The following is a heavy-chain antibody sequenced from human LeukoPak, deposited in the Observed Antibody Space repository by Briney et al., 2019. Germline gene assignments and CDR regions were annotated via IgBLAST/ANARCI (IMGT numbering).Heavy chain of an antibody. CDR2: MNPNSGNT. J-gene: IGHJ5*02. Sequence: ASVKVSCKASGYTFTSYDINWVRQATGQGLEWMGWMNPNSGNTGYAQKFQGRVTVTRNTSISTAYMELSSLRSEDTAVYYCARVQWDNWFDPWGQGTLVTVSS. CDR1: GYTFTSYD. D-gene: IGHD6-19*01. CDR3: ARVQWDNWFDP. V-gene: IGHV1-8*01.